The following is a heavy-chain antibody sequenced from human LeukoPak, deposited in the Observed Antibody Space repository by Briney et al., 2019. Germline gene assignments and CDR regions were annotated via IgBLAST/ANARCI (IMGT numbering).Heavy chain of an antibody. V-gene: IGHV4-39*02. D-gene: IGHD6-13*01. J-gene: IGHJ3*02. CDR2: IYYSGST. CDR1: GFTFSNYRMN. Sequence: PGGSLRLSCAASGFTFSNYRMNWVRQPPGKGLEWIGSIYYSGSTYYNPSLKSRVTISVDTSKNHFSLKLNSVTAADTAVYYCASELGGAAAGTDAFDIWGQGTMVTVSS. CDR3: ASELGGAAAGTDAFDI.